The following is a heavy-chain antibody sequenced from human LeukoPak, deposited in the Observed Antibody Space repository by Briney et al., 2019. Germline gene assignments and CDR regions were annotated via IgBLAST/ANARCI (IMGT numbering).Heavy chain of an antibody. Sequence: SETLSLTCSVSGGSISSSSYYWGWIRQPPGEGLEWIGSIYYSGRTDYNPSLKSRVSISVDTSKKQFSLKLSSVTAADTAVYYCARDRRFTGNDYGFDYWGQGTLVTVSS. D-gene: IGHD5-12*01. J-gene: IGHJ4*02. CDR2: IYYSGRT. V-gene: IGHV4-39*07. CDR3: ARDRRFTGNDYGFDY. CDR1: GGSISSSSYY.